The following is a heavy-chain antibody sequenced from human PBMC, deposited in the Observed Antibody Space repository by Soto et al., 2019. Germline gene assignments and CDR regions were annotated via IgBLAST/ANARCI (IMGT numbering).Heavy chain of an antibody. D-gene: IGHD2-2*01. CDR3: ARNWNLALVPAAYFDS. Sequence: SETLSLTCTVSNDSVLTSTYYWAWIRQPPGKGLEWIGTVYYTGTTYYNPSLQSRVTISIDTSKNQFSLNLDSVTAADTAVYYCARNWNLALVPAAYFDSWGQGTMVTVSS. V-gene: IGHV4-39*01. CDR1: NDSVLTSTYY. J-gene: IGHJ4*02. CDR2: VYYTGTT.